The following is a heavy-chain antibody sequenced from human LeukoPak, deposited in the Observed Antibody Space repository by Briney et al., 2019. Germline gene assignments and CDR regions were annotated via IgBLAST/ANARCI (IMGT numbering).Heavy chain of an antibody. D-gene: IGHD6-19*01. CDR3: ARDHGSGRYRYFQH. CDR1: GFTFSSYS. J-gene: IGHJ1*01. CDR2: ISSSSSTI. Sequence: QPGGSLRLSCAASGFTFSSYSMNWVRQAPGKGLEWVSYISSSSSTIYYADSVKGRFTISRDNAKNSLYLQMNSLRAGDTAVYYCARDHGSGRYRYFQHWGQGTLVTVSS. V-gene: IGHV3-48*01.